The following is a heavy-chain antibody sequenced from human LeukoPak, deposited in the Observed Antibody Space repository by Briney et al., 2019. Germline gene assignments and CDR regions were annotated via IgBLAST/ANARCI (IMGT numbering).Heavy chain of an antibody. V-gene: IGHV3-66*01. Sequence: GGSLRLSCAASGFTVSSNYMSWVRQAPGKGLEGVSVIYSGGSTYYADSVKGRFTISRDNSKNTLYLEMNSLRAEDTAVYYCARSDTAMAPPDYSGQGTLVTVSS. J-gene: IGHJ4*02. D-gene: IGHD5-18*01. CDR3: ARSDTAMAPPDY. CDR1: GFTVSSNY. CDR2: IYSGGST.